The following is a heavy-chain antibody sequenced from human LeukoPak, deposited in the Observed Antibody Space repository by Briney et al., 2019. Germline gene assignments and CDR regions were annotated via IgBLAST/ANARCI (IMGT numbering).Heavy chain of an antibody. Sequence: HPGGSLRLSCAASGFTFSSYAMSWVRQAPGKGLEWVSAISGSGGSTYYADSVKGRFTISRNNSKNTLYLQMNSLRAEDTAVYYCTTDPLGRYYDFFGDVWGKGTTVTVSS. CDR2: ISGSGGST. V-gene: IGHV3-23*01. CDR3: TTDPLGRYYDFFGDV. D-gene: IGHD3-3*01. CDR1: GFTFSSYA. J-gene: IGHJ6*04.